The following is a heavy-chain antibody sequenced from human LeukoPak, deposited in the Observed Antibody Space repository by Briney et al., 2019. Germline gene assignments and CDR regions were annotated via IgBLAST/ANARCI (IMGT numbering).Heavy chain of an antibody. J-gene: IGHJ3*02. D-gene: IGHD3-10*01. CDR1: GFTFSSYN. Sequence: PGGSLRLSCAASGFTFSSYNMNWVRQAPGKGLEWVSSISSSSGYKYYADSVKGRFTISRDDAKNSLYLQMNSLRAEDTAVYYCASVYREGPFGAFDIWGQGTMVTVSS. CDR2: ISSSSGYK. V-gene: IGHV3-21*01. CDR3: ASVYREGPFGAFDI.